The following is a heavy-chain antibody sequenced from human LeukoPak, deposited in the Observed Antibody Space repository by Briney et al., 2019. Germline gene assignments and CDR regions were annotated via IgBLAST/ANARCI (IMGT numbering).Heavy chain of an antibody. CDR2: IYYNGST. CDR3: ARGPLYYYENSGYPTN. V-gene: IGHV4-61*05. CDR1: GDSIRGSSFY. J-gene: IGHJ4*02. Sequence: ETLSLTCTVSGDSIRGSSFYWGWIRQPPGKGLEWMGYIYYNGSTNYNPSLKSRVTISVDTSKNQFSLRLSSVTAADTAVYYCARGPLYYYENSGYPTNWGQGTLVTVSS. D-gene: IGHD3-22*01.